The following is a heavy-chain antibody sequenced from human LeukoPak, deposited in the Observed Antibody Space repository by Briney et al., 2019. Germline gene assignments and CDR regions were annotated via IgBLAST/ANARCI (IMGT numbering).Heavy chain of an antibody. J-gene: IGHJ4*02. CDR2: INPNTGDR. CDR1: GYTFTAYY. V-gene: IGHV1-2*02. CDR3: ASYPRYVSSPPFDY. D-gene: IGHD2-15*01. Sequence: ASVKVSYKASGYTFTAYYMHWVRQAPGQGFEWMGWINPNTGDRNYAQKLQGRVTMTRDTTISTAYMELSRLASDDTAVYYCASYPRYVSSPPFDYWGQGTLVTVSS.